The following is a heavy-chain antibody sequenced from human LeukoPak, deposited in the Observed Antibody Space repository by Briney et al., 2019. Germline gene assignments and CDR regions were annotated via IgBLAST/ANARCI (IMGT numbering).Heavy chain of an antibody. Sequence: PSETLSLTCTVSGGSISVYYWSWIRQPPGKGLEWIGYIYYSGSTSYNPSLKSRVTISVDTSKNQFSLKLSSVTAADTAVYYCARESQYSSTSPAFDIWGQGTMVTVSS. CDR3: ARESQYSSTSPAFDI. CDR2: IYYSGST. CDR1: GGSISVYY. V-gene: IGHV4-59*01. J-gene: IGHJ3*02. D-gene: IGHD6-19*01.